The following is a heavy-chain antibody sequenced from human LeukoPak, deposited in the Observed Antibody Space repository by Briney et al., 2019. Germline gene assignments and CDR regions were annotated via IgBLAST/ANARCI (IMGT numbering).Heavy chain of an antibody. J-gene: IGHJ6*02. V-gene: IGHV3-11*04. Sequence: GGSLRLSCAASGFTFSDYYMSWIRQAPGKGLEWVSYISSSGSTIYYADSVKGRFTISRDNAKNSLYLQMNSLRAEDTAVYYCARDSYSSSWRYYYYYGMDVWGQGTTVTVSS. D-gene: IGHD6-13*01. CDR1: GFTFSDYY. CDR3: ARDSYSSSWRYYYYYGMDV. CDR2: ISSSGSTI.